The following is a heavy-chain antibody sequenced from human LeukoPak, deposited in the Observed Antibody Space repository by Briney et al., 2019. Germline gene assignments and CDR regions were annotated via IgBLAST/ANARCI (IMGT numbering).Heavy chain of an antibody. J-gene: IGHJ4*02. CDR1: GGSISSGGYY. CDR3: ARVGRGARWPLYFDY. Sequence: SETLSLTCTVSGGSISSGGYYWSWVRQHPGKGLEWIGYIYYSGSTYYNPSLKSRVTISVDTSKNQFSLKLSSVTAADTAVYYCARVGRGARWPLYFDYWGQGTLVTVSS. CDR2: IYYSGST. D-gene: IGHD1-26*01. V-gene: IGHV4-31*03.